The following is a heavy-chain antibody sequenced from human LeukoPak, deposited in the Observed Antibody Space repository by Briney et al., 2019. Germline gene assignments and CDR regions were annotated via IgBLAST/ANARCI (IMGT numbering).Heavy chain of an antibody. V-gene: IGHV4-39*07. J-gene: IGHJ4*02. CDR1: GGSIGSSTYY. D-gene: IGHD2-15*01. CDR2: MYHSGST. CDR3: ARAPIDSGKGKMPDY. Sequence: PSETLSLTCGVSGGSIGSSTYYWGWIRQPPGKGLEWIGNMYHSGSTHYNPSLKSRVTISIDTSKNQFSLKLSSVTAADTAVYYCARAPIDSGKGKMPDYWGQGTLVTVSS.